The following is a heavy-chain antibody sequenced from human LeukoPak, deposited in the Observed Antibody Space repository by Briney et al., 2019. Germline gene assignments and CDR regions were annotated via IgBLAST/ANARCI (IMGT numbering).Heavy chain of an antibody. D-gene: IGHD2-21*02. V-gene: IGHV4-4*07. CDR2: IYTSGST. Sequence: PSETLSLTCTVSGGSISSYYWSWIRQPAEKGLEWIGRIYTSGSTNYNPSLKSRVTISVDKSKNQFSLKLSSVTAADTAVYYCARDRDCDFNAYWGEGTLVTVSS. J-gene: IGHJ4*02. CDR1: GGSISSYY. CDR3: ARDRDCDFNAY.